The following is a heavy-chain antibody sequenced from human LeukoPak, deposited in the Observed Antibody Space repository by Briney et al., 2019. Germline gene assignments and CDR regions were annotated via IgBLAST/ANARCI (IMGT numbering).Heavy chain of an antibody. Sequence: GGSLRLSCAASGFTFSSYWMSWVRQAPGKGLECVANIKGDGSEEYYVDSVKGRFSISRDNAKNSLYLQMNSLRAEDTAVYYCARDWLAGNPYHAFDLWGKGTMVTVSS. V-gene: IGHV3-7*01. CDR1: GFTFSSYW. CDR2: IKGDGSEE. D-gene: IGHD3-22*01. CDR3: ARDWLAGNPYHAFDL. J-gene: IGHJ3*01.